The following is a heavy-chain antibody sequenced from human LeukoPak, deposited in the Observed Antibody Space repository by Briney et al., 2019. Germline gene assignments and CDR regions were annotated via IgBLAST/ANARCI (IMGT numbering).Heavy chain of an antibody. D-gene: IGHD6-19*01. V-gene: IGHV4-59*01. CDR1: GGSISSYY. CDR2: IYYRGST. J-gene: IGHJ4*02. Sequence: PSETLSLTCTVSGGSISSYYWSWIRQPPGKGLEWIGYIYYRGSTNYNPSLKSRVTISVDTSKNQFSLKLSSVTAADTAVYYRARDRDNSGWNDFWGQGTLVTVSS. CDR3: ARDRDNSGWNDF.